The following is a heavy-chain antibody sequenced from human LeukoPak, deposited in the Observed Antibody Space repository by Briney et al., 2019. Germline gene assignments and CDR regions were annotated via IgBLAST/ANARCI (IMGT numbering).Heavy chain of an antibody. CDR3: AKDHRRGYYYDSSGSSARLFDY. Sequence: GGSLRLSCAASGFTFSSYAMSWVRQAPGKGLEWVSAISGSGGSTYYADSVKGRFTISRDNSKNTLYLQMNSPRAEDTAVYYCAKDHRRGYYYDSSGSSARLFDYWGQGTLVTVSS. J-gene: IGHJ4*02. CDR2: ISGSGGST. V-gene: IGHV3-23*01. CDR1: GFTFSSYA. D-gene: IGHD3-22*01.